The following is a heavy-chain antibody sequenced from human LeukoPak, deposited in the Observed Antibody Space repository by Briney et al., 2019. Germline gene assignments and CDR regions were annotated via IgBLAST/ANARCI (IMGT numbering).Heavy chain of an antibody. CDR1: GFTFGSSA. CDR2: IQFDGSYK. D-gene: IGHD2-2*01. Sequence: GGSLRLSCAAYGFTFGSSAMHWVRQAPGKGLECVAFIQFDGSYKHYSDSVKGRFTISRDNSKNTLYLEMNSLRPEDTAVYYCATHCSGTACHRDYWGQGTLVTVSS. CDR3: ATHCSGTACHRDY. V-gene: IGHV3-30*02. J-gene: IGHJ4*02.